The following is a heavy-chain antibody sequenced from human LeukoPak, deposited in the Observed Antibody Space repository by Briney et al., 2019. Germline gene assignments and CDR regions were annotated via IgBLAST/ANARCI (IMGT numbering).Heavy chain of an antibody. CDR3: ARDRDMASFDY. V-gene: IGHV4-59*01. CDR1: GGSISSYY. J-gene: IGHJ4*02. CDR2: IYCSGST. D-gene: IGHD5-24*01. Sequence: PSETLSLTCTVSGGSISSYYWSWIRQPPGKGLEWIGYIYCSGSTNYNPSLKSRVTISVDTSKNQFSLKLSSVTAADTAVYYCARDRDMASFDYWGQGTLVTVSS.